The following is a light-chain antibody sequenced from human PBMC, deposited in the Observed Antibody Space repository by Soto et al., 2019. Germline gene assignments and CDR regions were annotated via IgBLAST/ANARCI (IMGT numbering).Light chain of an antibody. CDR1: SSDVGAYKY. CDR2: EVS. V-gene: IGLV2-8*01. J-gene: IGLJ2*01. Sequence: QSALTQPPSASGSPGQSVTISCTGTSSDVGAYKYVSWYQQYPGKAPKLMIYEVSNRPSGVSDRFSGSKSGNTASLTVSGLQAEDEADYYCTSYAGSNILVFGGGTKLTVL. CDR3: TSYAGSNILV.